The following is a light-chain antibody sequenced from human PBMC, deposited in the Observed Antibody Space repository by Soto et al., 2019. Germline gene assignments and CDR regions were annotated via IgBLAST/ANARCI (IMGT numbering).Light chain of an antibody. Sequence: QSVLTQPASVSGSPGQSITISCTGTSXDVGSYNFVSWYQHHPGKAPKLIIYEVSNRPSGVSNRFSGSKSGNTASLTISGLQADDEADYYCSSYAGSYTRVFGTGTKVTVL. J-gene: IGLJ1*01. CDR2: EVS. CDR1: SXDVGSYNF. V-gene: IGLV2-14*01. CDR3: SSYAGSYTRV.